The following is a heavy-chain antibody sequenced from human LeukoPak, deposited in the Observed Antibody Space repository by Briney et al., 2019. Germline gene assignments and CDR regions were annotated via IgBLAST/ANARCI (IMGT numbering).Heavy chain of an antibody. Sequence: PGGCLRLSCAASGFTFRNYAMHWVRQAPGKGLEYVSSISDNGGGTYYANSVKGRFTISRDNSKNTLFLQMGSLRPEDMAVYYCARDNYGTYDYWGQGNLVTVSS. J-gene: IGHJ4*02. CDR1: GFTFRNYA. CDR2: ISDNGGGT. V-gene: IGHV3-64*01. D-gene: IGHD3-10*01. CDR3: ARDNYGTYDY.